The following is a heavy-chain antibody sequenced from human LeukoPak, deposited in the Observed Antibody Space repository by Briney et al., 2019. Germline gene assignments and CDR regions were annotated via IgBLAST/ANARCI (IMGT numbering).Heavy chain of an antibody. V-gene: IGHV3-9*01. CDR3: ARIGIVGANFDY. J-gene: IGHJ4*02. CDR2: ISWNSGSM. Sequence: GGSLRLSCAASGFTFDDYAMHWVRQAPGKGLEWVSGISWNSGSMGYADSVKGRFTISRDNAKNSLYLQMNSLRAEDTAVYYCARIGIVGANFDYWGQGTLVTVSS. D-gene: IGHD1-26*01. CDR1: GFTFDDYA.